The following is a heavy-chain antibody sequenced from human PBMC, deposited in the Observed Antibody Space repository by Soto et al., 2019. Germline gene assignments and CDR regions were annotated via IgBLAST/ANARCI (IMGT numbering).Heavy chain of an antibody. J-gene: IGHJ4*02. CDR2: IRSKANSYAT. CDR3: ARDRDYESKSWDH. D-gene: IGHD3-22*01. CDR1: GFTFSGSA. Sequence: PGGSLRLSCAASGFTFSGSAMHWVRQASGKGPEWVGRIRSKANSYATAYAASVKGRFTISRDDSKNTAYLQMNSLKTEDAAVYYCARDRDYESKSWDHWGQGTLVTVSS. V-gene: IGHV3-73*01.